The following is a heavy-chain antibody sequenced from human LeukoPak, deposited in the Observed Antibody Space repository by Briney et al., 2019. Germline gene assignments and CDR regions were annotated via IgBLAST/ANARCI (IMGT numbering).Heavy chain of an antibody. Sequence: ASVKVSCKASGYTSTSYGISWVRQAPGQGLEWMGWISAYNGNTNYAQKVQGRVTMTTDTSTSTAYMELRSLRSDDTAVYYCARTRGYTMIVVVTQGWFDPWGQGTLVTVSS. CDR2: ISAYNGNT. CDR1: GYTSTSYG. J-gene: IGHJ5*02. V-gene: IGHV1-18*01. D-gene: IGHD3-22*01. CDR3: ARTRGYTMIVVVTQGWFDP.